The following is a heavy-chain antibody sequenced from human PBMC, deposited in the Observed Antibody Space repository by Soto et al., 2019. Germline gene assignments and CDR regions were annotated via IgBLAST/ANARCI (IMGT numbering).Heavy chain of an antibody. Sequence: ASVKVSSKASGYTFTSYGISWVRQAPGQGLEWMGWISAYNDNTNYAQKLQGRVTMTTDTSTSTAYMELRSLRSDDTAVYYCARDTYYYGSGSYFDYWGQGTLVTVSS. CDR2: ISAYNDNT. J-gene: IGHJ4*02. V-gene: IGHV1-18*01. D-gene: IGHD3-10*01. CDR1: GYTFTSYG. CDR3: ARDTYYYGSGSYFDY.